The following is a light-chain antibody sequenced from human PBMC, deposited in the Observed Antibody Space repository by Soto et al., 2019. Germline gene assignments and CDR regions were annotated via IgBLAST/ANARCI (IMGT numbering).Light chain of an antibody. CDR1: QSVRSSY. CDR3: HQYSRSPGT. Sequence: IVLTQSPGTLSLSPGERATLSCRASQSVRSSYLAWYQQKAGQAPRLLIYGASNRATGIPDRFSGSGSGTDFTLTISRLEPEDFAVYYCHQYSRSPGTFGQGTKLEIK. V-gene: IGKV3-20*01. J-gene: IGKJ2*01. CDR2: GAS.